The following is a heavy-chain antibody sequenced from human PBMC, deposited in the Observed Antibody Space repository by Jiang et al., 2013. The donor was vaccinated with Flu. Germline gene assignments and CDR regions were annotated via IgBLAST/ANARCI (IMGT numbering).Heavy chain of an antibody. CDR2: IYYTGST. J-gene: IGHJ4*02. D-gene: IGHD4-17*01. Sequence: GSGLVKPSETLSLTCTVSGGSISPYYWSWIRQPPGKGLEWIGYIYYTGSTNYNPSLKSRVTISVDTSKKQFSLKLSSLTAADTAVYYCARGGGYGDFIFDSWGQGTLVTVSS. CDR3: ARGGGYGDFIFDS. V-gene: IGHV4-59*01. CDR1: GGSISPYY.